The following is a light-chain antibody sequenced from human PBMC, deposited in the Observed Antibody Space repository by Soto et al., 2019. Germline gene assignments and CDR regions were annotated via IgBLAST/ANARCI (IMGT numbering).Light chain of an antibody. Sequence: DIQLTQSPSLLSASVGDRVTITCRARQGISSHVAWYQQKSGKAPKLLMYAASTLQSGVPSRFSGSGSGTEFTLKISSLQPEDFATYYCQQLNSYPLTFGGGTKVEIK. CDR3: QQLNSYPLT. J-gene: IGKJ4*01. V-gene: IGKV1-9*01. CDR2: AAS. CDR1: QGISSH.